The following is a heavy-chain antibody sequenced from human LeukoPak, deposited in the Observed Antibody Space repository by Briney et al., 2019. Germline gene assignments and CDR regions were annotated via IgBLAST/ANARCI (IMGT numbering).Heavy chain of an antibody. Sequence: SVKVSCKASGGTFSSYAISWVRQAPGQGLEWMGRIIPILGIANYAQKFQGRVTITTDESTSTAYMELSSLRSEDTAVYYCARSYCSSTSCFYYYYMDVWGKGTTVTVSS. CDR1: GGTFSSYA. CDR2: IIPILGIA. J-gene: IGHJ6*03. CDR3: ARSYCSSTSCFYYYYMDV. D-gene: IGHD2-2*01. V-gene: IGHV1-69*04.